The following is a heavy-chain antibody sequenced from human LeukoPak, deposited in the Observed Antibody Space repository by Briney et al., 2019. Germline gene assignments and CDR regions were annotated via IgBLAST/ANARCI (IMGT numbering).Heavy chain of an antibody. Sequence: GGSLRLSCAASGFTFSNYWMHWVRQAPGKGLVWVSRINYDGSSRNYADSVKGRFTISRDNAKNTVYLQMNSLRAEDTGVYYCARDSAPIDGGQGTLSPSPQ. V-gene: IGHV3-74*01. CDR3: ARDSAPID. D-gene: IGHD2/OR15-2a*01. CDR1: GFTFSNYW. CDR2: INYDGSSR. J-gene: IGHJ4*02.